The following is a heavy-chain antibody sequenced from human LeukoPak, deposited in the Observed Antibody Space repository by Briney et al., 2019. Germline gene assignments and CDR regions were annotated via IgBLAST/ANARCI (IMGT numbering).Heavy chain of an antibody. CDR2: IYSGGNT. Sequence: GGSLRLSCTVSGFTVSSNSMSWVRQAPGKGLEWVSFIYSGGNTHYSDSVKGRFTISRDNSKNTLYLQMNSLRAEDTAVYYCARGITSGPRRYDVRNFDYWGQGTPVTVSS. CDR3: ARGITSGPRRYDVRNFDY. D-gene: IGHD5-12*01. CDR1: GFTVSSNS. J-gene: IGHJ4*02. V-gene: IGHV3-66*01.